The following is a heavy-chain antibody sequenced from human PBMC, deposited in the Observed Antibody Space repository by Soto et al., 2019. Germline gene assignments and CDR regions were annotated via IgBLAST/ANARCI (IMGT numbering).Heavy chain of an antibody. Sequence: SETLSLTCTVSGGSISSYYWSWIRQPPGKGLEWIGYIYYSGSTNYNPSLKSRVTISVETSKNQFSLKLSSVTAADTAVYYCARRGRTVGTAMVDYYMDVWGKGTTVTVSS. D-gene: IGHD5-18*01. CDR1: GGSISSYY. CDR3: ARRGRTVGTAMVDYYMDV. CDR2: IYYSGST. J-gene: IGHJ6*03. V-gene: IGHV4-59*08.